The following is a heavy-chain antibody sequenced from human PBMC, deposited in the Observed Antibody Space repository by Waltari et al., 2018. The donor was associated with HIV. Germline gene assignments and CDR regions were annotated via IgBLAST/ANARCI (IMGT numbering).Heavy chain of an antibody. J-gene: IGHJ2*01. V-gene: IGHV4-39*01. CDR2: IDYRWRT. D-gene: IGHD1-26*01. Sequence: HLQLQESGPGLVKPSETLSLTCTVSGGSISTSNHFWGWVRQTPGKGLEWIGSIDYRWRTYSNPSLNGRVTIPGDTSKNQVSLKLSSVTTADTAVFYCARHALRVGASYWNFDLWGRGTLVTVAS. CDR3: ARHALRVGASYWNFDL. CDR1: GGSISTSNHF.